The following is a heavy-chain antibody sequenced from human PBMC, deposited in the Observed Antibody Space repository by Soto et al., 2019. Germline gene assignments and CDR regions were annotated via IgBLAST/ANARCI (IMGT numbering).Heavy chain of an antibody. V-gene: IGHV3-7*01. CDR1: GFTFSSYA. Sequence: HPGGSLRLSCATSGFTFSSYAMVWVRQAAEKGLEWVASIKQNGNEEYYADSVKGRFTISRDNAKNSLYLQMNSLRAEDTAVYYCARDRYSYYDFWSGSLPYYYYGMDVWGQGTTVTVSS. CDR2: IKQNGNEE. CDR3: ARDRYSYYDFWSGSLPYYYYGMDV. J-gene: IGHJ6*02. D-gene: IGHD3-3*01.